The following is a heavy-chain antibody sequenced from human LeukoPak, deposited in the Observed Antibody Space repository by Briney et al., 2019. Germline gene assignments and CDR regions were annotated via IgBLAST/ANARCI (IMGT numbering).Heavy chain of an antibody. J-gene: IGHJ5*02. V-gene: IGHV1-8*01. CDR1: GYTFTSYD. Sequence: ASVKVSCKASGYTFTSYDINWVRQATGQGLEWMGWMNPNSGNTGYAQKFQGRVTMTRNTSISTAYMELSSLRSEDTAVYYRARRVGVVVPAPKGVLAWFDPWGQGTLVTVSS. CDR3: ARRVGVVVPAPKGVLAWFDP. D-gene: IGHD2-2*01. CDR2: MNPNSGNT.